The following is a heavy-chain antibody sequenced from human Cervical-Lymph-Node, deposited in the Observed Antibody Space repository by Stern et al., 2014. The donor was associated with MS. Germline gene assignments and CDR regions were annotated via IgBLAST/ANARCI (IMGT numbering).Heavy chain of an antibody. CDR3: ARSRSSWSTYYYYYGMDV. J-gene: IGHJ6*02. V-gene: IGHV4-61*02. Sequence: QVQLQESGPGLVKPSQTLSLTCTVSGGSISSGSYYWSWIRQPAGKGLEXIGRIYTSGSTNYNPSLKSRVTISVDPSKNQFYLKLSSVTAADTAVYYCARSRSSWSTYYYYYGMDVWGQGTTVTVSS. D-gene: IGHD6-13*01. CDR2: IYTSGST. CDR1: GGSISSGSYY.